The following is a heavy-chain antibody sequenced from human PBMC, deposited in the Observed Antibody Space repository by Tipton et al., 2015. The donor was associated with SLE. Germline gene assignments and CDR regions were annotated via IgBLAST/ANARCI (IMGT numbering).Heavy chain of an antibody. D-gene: IGHD2-8*02. V-gene: IGHV4-39*07. CDR3: ARDRDIVLEPVPIPPAFDI. CDR1: NGSITSLYDY. J-gene: IGHJ3*02. CDR2: IFHSGST. Sequence: LSLTCTVSNGSITSLYDYWGWVRQPPGKGLEWLGEIFHSGSTNYRPSLKSRVIISVDKSKNQFSLKLTSVTAADTAVYFCARDRDIVLEPVPIPPAFDIWGQGTTVTVSS.